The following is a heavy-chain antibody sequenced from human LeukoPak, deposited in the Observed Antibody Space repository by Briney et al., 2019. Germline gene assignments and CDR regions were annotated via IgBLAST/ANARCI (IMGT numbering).Heavy chain of an antibody. CDR2: ISASGGST. CDR1: GFTFSSYA. D-gene: IGHD2-2*01. J-gene: IGHJ4*02. Sequence: GGSLRLSCAASGFTFSSYAMNWVHQAPGKGLEWVSTISASGGSTYYFVKGRFTISRDNSKNTLYLQMNSLRAEDTAVYYCAKGYCSSTNCKESFFDYWGQGTLVTVPS. CDR3: AKGYCSSTNCKESFFDY. V-gene: IGHV3-23*01.